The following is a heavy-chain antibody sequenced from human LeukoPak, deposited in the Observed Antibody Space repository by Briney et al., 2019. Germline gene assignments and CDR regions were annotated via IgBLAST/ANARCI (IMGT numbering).Heavy chain of an antibody. J-gene: IGHJ4*02. D-gene: IGHD3-22*01. CDR1: GGSISSYY. CDR2: IYYSGSS. V-gene: IGHV4-59*01. CDR3: AREGYYDSSGYYYRTYDY. Sequence: SETLSLTCTVSGGSISSYYWSWIRQPPGKGLEWVGYIYYSGSSNYNPSLKSRVTISIDTSKNQFSLKLSSVTAADTAVYYCAREGYYDSSGYYYRTYDYWGQGTLVTVSS.